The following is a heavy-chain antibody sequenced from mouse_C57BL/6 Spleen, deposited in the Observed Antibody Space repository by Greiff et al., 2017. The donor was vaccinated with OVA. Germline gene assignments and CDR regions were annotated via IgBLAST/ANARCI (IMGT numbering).Heavy chain of an antibody. Sequence: VQLQQSGAELVRPGASVTLSCKASGYTFTDYEMHWVKQTPVHGLEWIGAIDPETGGTAYNQKFKGKAILTADKSSSTAYMELRSLTSEDSSVYYCTIWIYTTVVATDWYLDVWGKGTTVTVSS. CDR3: TIWIYTTVVATDWYLDV. D-gene: IGHD1-1*01. J-gene: IGHJ1*03. V-gene: IGHV1-15*01. CDR1: GYTFTDYE. CDR2: IDPETGGT.